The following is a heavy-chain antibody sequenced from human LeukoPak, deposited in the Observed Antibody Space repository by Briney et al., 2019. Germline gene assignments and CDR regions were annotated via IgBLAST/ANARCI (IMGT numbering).Heavy chain of an antibody. CDR1: SGSINTSNYY. CDR3: ARQHKQWLVLLPYFGY. J-gene: IGHJ4*02. CDR2: IYYSGST. V-gene: IGHV4-39*01. Sequence: SETLSLTCTVSSGSINTSNYYWGWIRQPPGKGLEWIGRIYYSGSTYYNPSLKSRVTISVDTSKNHFSLNLSSVTAADTAVYYCARQHKQWLVLLPYFGYWGQGALVTVSS. D-gene: IGHD6-19*01.